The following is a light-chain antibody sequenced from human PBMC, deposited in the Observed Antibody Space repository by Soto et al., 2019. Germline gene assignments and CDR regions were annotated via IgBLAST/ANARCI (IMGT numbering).Light chain of an antibody. CDR2: EVS. Sequence: QSVLTQPASVSGSPGQSITISCTGTSSDVGGYNYVSWYQQHPGKAPKLMIYEVSNRPSGVSNRFSGSKSGNTASLTISVLQAEDEADYYCSSYTSGSTVVFGGGTKLTVL. CDR1: SSDVGGYNY. V-gene: IGLV2-14*01. CDR3: SSYTSGSTVV. J-gene: IGLJ2*01.